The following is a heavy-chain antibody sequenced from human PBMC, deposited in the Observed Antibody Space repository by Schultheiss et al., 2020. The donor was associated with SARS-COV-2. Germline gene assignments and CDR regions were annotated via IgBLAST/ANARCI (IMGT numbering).Heavy chain of an antibody. Sequence: SETLSLTCTVSGGSISSSSYYWGWIRQPAGKGLEWIGYIYYSGSTYYNPSLKSRVTISVDTSKNQFSLKLSSVTAADTAVYYCARGRGDDGMDVWGQGTTVTVSS. CDR1: GGSISSSSYY. V-gene: IGHV4-39*07. D-gene: IGHD3-10*01. J-gene: IGHJ6*02. CDR3: ARGRGDDGMDV. CDR2: IYYSGST.